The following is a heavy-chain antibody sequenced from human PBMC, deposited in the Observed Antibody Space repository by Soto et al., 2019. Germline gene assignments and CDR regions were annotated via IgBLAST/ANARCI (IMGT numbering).Heavy chain of an antibody. CDR1: GGSITSSY. CDR3: ARGLRYFDW. Sequence: QVQLQESGPGLVKPSETLSLTCTVSGGSITSSYWSWIRQSPGKGLEWIGYIYYSGSTNYNPSLKSRVTISVDTSKNQFSLNLSSVTAADTAVYFCARGLRYFDWWGQGTLVTVSS. V-gene: IGHV4-59*01. J-gene: IGHJ4*02. D-gene: IGHD3-9*01. CDR2: IYYSGST.